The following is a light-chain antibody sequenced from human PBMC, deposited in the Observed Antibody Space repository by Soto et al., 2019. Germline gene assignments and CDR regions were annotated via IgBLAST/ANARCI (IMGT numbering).Light chain of an antibody. J-gene: IGLJ2*01. Sequence: QSVLTQPPSVSEAPRQRVTISCCGSSSNVENNVVNWYQQLPGKAPKLLIYYDDLLPSGVSDRFSDSKSGTSASLAISGLQSEDEADYYCSAWDDSLNAVVFGGGTKLTVL. CDR1: SSNVENNV. CDR2: YDD. CDR3: SAWDDSLNAVV. V-gene: IGLV1-36*01.